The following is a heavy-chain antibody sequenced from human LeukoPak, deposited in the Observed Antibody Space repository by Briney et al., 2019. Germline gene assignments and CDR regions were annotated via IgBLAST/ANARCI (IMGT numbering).Heavy chain of an antibody. Sequence: SETLSLTCTVSGGSISSYYWGWIRQPPGKGLEWIGSIYYSGSTYYNPSLKSRVTISVDTSKNQFSLKLSSVTAADTAVYYCARLRYSSSWPYFDYWGQGTLVTVSS. CDR2: IYYSGST. J-gene: IGHJ4*02. CDR1: GGSISSYY. CDR3: ARLRYSSSWPYFDY. D-gene: IGHD6-13*01. V-gene: IGHV4-39*01.